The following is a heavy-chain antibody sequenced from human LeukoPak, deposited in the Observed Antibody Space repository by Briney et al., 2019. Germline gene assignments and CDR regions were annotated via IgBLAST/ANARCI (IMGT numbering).Heavy chain of an antibody. D-gene: IGHD6-19*01. CDR1: GFTSNTDG. CDR2: VNENGAET. V-gene: IGHV3-23*01. J-gene: IGHJ4*02. Sequence: GGSLRLSCAASGFTSNTDGMSWVRQAPGKGLEWVSTVNENGAETHYEDSVKGRFTISRHNSKNTVLLQMNSLRADDTALYYCTKGDGGWYPIDYWGQGTLV. CDR3: TKGDGGWYPIDY.